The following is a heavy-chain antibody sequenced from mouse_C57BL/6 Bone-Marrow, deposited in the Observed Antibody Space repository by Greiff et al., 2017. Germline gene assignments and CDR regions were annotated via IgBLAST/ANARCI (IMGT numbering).Heavy chain of an antibody. V-gene: IGHV1-50*01. D-gene: IGHD1-1*01. J-gene: IGHJ1*03. CDR1: GYTFTSYW. Sequence: QVQLQQPGAELVKPGASVKLSCKASGYTFTSYWMQWVKQRPGQGLEWIGEIDPSDSYTNYNQKFKGQATLTVDTSSSTAYMQLSSLTSEDSAVYYCARPYYGSSYWYFDVWGTGTTVTVSS. CDR2: IDPSDSYT. CDR3: ARPYYGSSYWYFDV.